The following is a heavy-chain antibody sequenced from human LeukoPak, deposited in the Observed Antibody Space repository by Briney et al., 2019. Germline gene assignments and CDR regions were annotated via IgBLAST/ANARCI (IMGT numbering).Heavy chain of an antibody. V-gene: IGHV3-48*02. D-gene: IGHD6-19*01. CDR1: GFNFRTYS. J-gene: IGHJ4*02. Sequence: GGSLRLSCAASGFNFRTYSMNWVRQAPGKGLEWVSYISSGSSTIYYAHSLKGRFTISRDNAKNSLYLQMNSLRDEDTAVCYCARGGLEWLSYWGQGTLVTVSS. CDR2: ISSGSSTI. CDR3: ARGGLEWLSY.